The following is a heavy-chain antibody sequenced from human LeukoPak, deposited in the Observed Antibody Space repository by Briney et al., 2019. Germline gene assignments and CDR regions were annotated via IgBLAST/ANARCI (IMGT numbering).Heavy chain of an antibody. CDR3: TRDLVTVTKGFDI. D-gene: IGHD4-17*01. CDR2: ISYIGST. CDR1: ADSSSSHY. Sequence: SETLSLTCAVSADSSSSHYWTWIRQPPGKGLEWIGYISYIGSTNYNPSLKSRVTFSIDTSKNQFSLKLTSVTAADTAVYYCTRDLVTVTKGFDIWGQGTMVSVSS. J-gene: IGHJ3*02. V-gene: IGHV4-59*11.